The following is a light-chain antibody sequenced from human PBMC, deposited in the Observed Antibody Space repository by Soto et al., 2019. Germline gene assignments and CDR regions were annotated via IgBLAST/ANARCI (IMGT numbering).Light chain of an antibody. CDR1: QSLLYSSNNRNY. CDR2: GAS. V-gene: IGKV4-1*01. J-gene: IGKJ2*01. Sequence: DIVMTQSPDSLAVSLGERATINCKSSQSLLYSSNNRNYLAWYQQRPGQPPKLLIYGASTRESGVPDRFSGSGSGTDFTLTISSLQAEDVAVYYCQQYYTTPLTFGQGTKLEIK. CDR3: QQYYTTPLT.